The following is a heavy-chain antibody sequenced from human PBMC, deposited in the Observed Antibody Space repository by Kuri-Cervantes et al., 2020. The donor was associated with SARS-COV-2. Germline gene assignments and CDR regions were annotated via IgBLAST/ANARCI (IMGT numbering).Heavy chain of an antibody. CDR1: GFTFSSYA. Sequence: GGSLRLSCAASGFTFSSYAMSWVRQAPGKGLEWVSAIGTAGDTYYPGSVKGRFTISRENAKNSLYLQMNSLRAGDTAVYYCARATTINNWNIGNYGMDVWGQGTTVTVSS. CDR3: ARATTINNWNIGNYGMDV. CDR2: IGTAGDT. V-gene: IGHV3-13*01. J-gene: IGHJ6*02. D-gene: IGHD1/OR15-1a*01.